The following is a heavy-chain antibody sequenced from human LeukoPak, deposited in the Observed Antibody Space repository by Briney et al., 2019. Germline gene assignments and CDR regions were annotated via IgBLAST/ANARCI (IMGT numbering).Heavy chain of an antibody. V-gene: IGHV4-59*01. D-gene: IGHD3-22*01. CDR3: ARHNYYDSSGYYLGWFDP. CDR1: GGSISSYY. Sequence: SETLSLTCTVSGGSISSYYWSWIRQPPGKRLEWIGYIYYSGSTNYNPSLKSRVTISVDTSKNQFSLKLSSVTAADTAVYYCARHNYYDSSGYYLGWFDPWGQGTLVTVSS. CDR2: IYYSGST. J-gene: IGHJ5*02.